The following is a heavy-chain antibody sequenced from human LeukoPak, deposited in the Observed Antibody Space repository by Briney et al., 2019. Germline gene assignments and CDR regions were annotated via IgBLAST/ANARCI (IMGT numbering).Heavy chain of an antibody. CDR3: AKHAGTARQTKDY. J-gene: IGHJ4*02. D-gene: IGHD1-1*01. V-gene: IGHV3-23*01. CDR1: GAIFNNYA. Sequence: GGSLRLSCAVSGAIFNNYAMSWVRQAPGRGLEWVSAISASGGSTYYADSVKGRFTISRDNSNNRLYLEMNSLRAEDTAVYYCAKHAGTARQTKDYWGQGTLVTVSS. CDR2: ISASGGST.